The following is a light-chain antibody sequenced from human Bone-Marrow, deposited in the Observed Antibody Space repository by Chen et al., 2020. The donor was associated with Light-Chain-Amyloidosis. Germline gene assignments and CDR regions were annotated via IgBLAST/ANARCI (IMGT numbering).Light chain of an antibody. CDR3: QVWDMSSDRPV. CDR2: DDS. Sequence: SYVLTQPSSVSVAPGQTATIACGGNNIGSTRVHWYQQTPGQAPLLVVYDDSARPSGIPERLSGSNSGNTATLTISRVEAEDEADYYCQVWDMSSDRPVFGGGTKLTVL. V-gene: IGLV3-21*02. J-gene: IGLJ3*02. CDR1: NIGSTR.